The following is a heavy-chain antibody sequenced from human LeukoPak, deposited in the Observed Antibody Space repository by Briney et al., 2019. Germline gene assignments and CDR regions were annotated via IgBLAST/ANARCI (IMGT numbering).Heavy chain of an antibody. CDR3: ARTLVVINDAFDI. Sequence: GASVKVSCKASGYTFTGYYMHWVRQAPGQGLEWMGWINPNSGGTNYAQKFQGRVSMTGDTSTSTAYMELSRLRSDDTAVYYCARTLVVINDAFDIWGQGTMVTVSS. D-gene: IGHD3-22*01. CDR2: INPNSGGT. V-gene: IGHV1-2*02. CDR1: GYTFTGYY. J-gene: IGHJ3*02.